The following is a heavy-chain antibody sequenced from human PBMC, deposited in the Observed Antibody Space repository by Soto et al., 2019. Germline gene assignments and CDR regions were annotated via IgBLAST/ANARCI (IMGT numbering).Heavy chain of an antibody. CDR3: ARGMLKLKVVPAAIWLLGWFDP. D-gene: IGHD2-2*01. Sequence: ASVKVSCKASGYTFTSYGISWVRQAPGQGHERMGWISTYNGNTNYAQKLQGRVTMTTDTSTSTAYMELRSLRSDDTAVYYCARGMLKLKVVPAAIWLLGWFDPWGQGTLVTVSS. V-gene: IGHV1-18*01. CDR2: ISTYNGNT. CDR1: GYTFTSYG. J-gene: IGHJ5*02.